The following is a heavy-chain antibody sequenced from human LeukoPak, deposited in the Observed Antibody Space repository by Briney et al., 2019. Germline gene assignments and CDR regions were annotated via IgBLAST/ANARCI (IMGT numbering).Heavy chain of an antibody. CDR1: GFTFSSYS. CDR2: ISSSSSTI. J-gene: IGHJ4*02. V-gene: IGHV3-48*04. CDR3: ASTYYYGSGDHFDY. D-gene: IGHD3-10*01. Sequence: PGGSLRLSCAASGFTFSSYSMNWVRQAPGKGLEWVSYISSSSSTIYYADSVKGRFTISRDNAKNSLYLQMNSLRAEDTAVYYCASTYYYGSGDHFDYWGQGTLVTVSS.